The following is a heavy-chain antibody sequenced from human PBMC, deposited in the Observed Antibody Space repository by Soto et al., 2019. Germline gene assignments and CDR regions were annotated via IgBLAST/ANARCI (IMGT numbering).Heavy chain of an antibody. D-gene: IGHD2-2*01. J-gene: IGHJ4*02. CDR3: ARAKYQLLPTPTHYFDY. CDR1: GFTFSSYW. V-gene: IGHV3-7*01. CDR2: IKQDGSEK. Sequence: AGGSLRLSCAASGFTFSSYWMSWVRQAPGKGLEWVANIKQDGSEKYYVDSVKGRFTISRDNAKNSLYLQMNSLRAEDTAVYYCARAKYQLLPTPTHYFDYWGQGTLVTVSS.